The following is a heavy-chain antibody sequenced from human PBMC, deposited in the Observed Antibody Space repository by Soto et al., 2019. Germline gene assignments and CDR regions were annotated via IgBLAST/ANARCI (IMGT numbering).Heavy chain of an antibody. CDR1: GGSISSGDYY. D-gene: IGHD2-8*01. CDR2: IYYSGST. CDR3: AREPRRYCTNGVCYPYYYYGMDV. V-gene: IGHV4-30-4*01. J-gene: IGHJ6*02. Sequence: SETLSLTCTVSGGSISSGDYYWSWIRQPPGKGLEWIGYIYYSGSTYYNPSLKSRVTISVDTSKNQFSLKLSSVTAADTAVYYCAREPRRYCTNGVCYPYYYYGMDVWGQGTTVTVSS.